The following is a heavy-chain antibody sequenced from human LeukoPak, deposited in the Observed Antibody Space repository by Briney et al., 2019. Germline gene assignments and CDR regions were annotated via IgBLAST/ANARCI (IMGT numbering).Heavy chain of an antibody. J-gene: IGHJ5*02. V-gene: IGHV3-23*01. D-gene: IGHD3-22*01. CDR1: GFTFSNAW. CDR3: AKDYGYYYDSSGYVNWFDP. CDR2: ISGSGGST. Sequence: GSLRLSCAASGFTFSNAWMSWVRQAPGKGLEWVSAISGSGGSTYYADSVKGRFTISRDNSKNTLYLQMNSLRAEDTAVYYCAKDYGYYYDSSGYVNWFDPWGQGTLVTVSS.